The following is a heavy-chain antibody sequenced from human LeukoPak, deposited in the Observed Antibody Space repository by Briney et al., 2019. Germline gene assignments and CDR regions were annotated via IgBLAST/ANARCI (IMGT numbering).Heavy chain of an antibody. Sequence: SVKVSCKASGGTFTSSTISWVRQAPGQGLEWMGRIIPLFQTTKYAPKLQGRVTITADKSTSTAYMEVSSLTSEDTAVYYCARGPMTTAPHEYWGQGTLVTVSS. CDR3: ARGPMTTAPHEY. V-gene: IGHV1-69*08. D-gene: IGHD4-17*01. J-gene: IGHJ4*02. CDR1: GGTFTSST. CDR2: IIPLFQTT.